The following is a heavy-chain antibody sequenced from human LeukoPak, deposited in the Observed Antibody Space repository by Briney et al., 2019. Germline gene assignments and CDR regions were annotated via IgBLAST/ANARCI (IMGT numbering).Heavy chain of an antibody. D-gene: IGHD2-2*01. CDR3: ARRPASTDFDF. CDR1: GYTFTSYD. J-gene: IGHJ4*02. Sequence: GASVNVSCKASGYTFTSYDINWVRQATGQGLEWMGWMNPNSGNTVYAQNFQGRVTMTRNTSISTAYMELSSLRSEDTAVYFCARRPASTDFDFWGQGTLVTVSS. CDR2: MNPNSGNT. V-gene: IGHV1-8*01.